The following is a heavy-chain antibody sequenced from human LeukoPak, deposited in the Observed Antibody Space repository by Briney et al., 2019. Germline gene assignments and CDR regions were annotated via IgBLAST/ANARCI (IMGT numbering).Heavy chain of an antibody. J-gene: IGHJ4*02. CDR3: ARGRGKYYGSGSYYFDY. D-gene: IGHD3-10*01. Sequence: PSETLSLTCAVYGGSSSGYYWSWIRQPPGKGLEWIGEINHSGSTNYNPSLKSRVTISVDTSKNQFSLKLSSVTVADTAVYYCARGRGKYYGSGSYYFDYWGQGTLVTVSS. CDR2: INHSGST. CDR1: GGSSSGYY. V-gene: IGHV4-34*01.